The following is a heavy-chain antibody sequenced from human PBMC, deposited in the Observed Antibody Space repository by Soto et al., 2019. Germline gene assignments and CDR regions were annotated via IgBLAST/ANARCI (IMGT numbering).Heavy chain of an antibody. Sequence: EVQLVESGGGLVQPGGSLRLSCAASGFTFNTYSMNWVRQAPGKGLEWVSYISSSSNTISYADSVKGRFTISRDNAKNSLYLQTNSLREEDTDVYYCARRAPRGYFDYWGQGTLVTVSS. D-gene: IGHD3-16*01. CDR1: GFTFNTYS. J-gene: IGHJ4*02. CDR3: ARRAPRGYFDY. V-gene: IGHV3-48*02. CDR2: ISSSSNTI.